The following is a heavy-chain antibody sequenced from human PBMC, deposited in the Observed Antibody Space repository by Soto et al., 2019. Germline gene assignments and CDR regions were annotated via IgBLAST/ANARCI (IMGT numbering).Heavy chain of an antibody. Sequence: APMKVSCKASGGTFSSYRINWVRQAPGQGLEWVGGIVPIYRTADYAQKFQGRVTITADESARTSYMELRSLKSQDTAVYYCAREGIAALVGINWFDPWGQGTLVTVSS. J-gene: IGHJ5*02. D-gene: IGHD6-13*01. V-gene: IGHV1-69*13. CDR2: IVPIYRTA. CDR3: AREGIAALVGINWFDP. CDR1: GGTFSSYR.